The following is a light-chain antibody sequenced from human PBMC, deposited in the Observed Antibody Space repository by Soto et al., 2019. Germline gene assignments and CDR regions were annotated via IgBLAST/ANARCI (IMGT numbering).Light chain of an antibody. CDR3: SSYTTNSPYV. J-gene: IGLJ1*01. Sequence: QSVLTQPASVSGSPGQSITISCTGTSSDVGGYNDVSWYQQHPGKAPELIIYEVSNRPAGVSNRFSGSKSGNTASLTISGLQAEDEADYYCSSYTTNSPYVFGNGTKATVL. V-gene: IGLV2-14*01. CDR2: EVS. CDR1: SSDVGGYND.